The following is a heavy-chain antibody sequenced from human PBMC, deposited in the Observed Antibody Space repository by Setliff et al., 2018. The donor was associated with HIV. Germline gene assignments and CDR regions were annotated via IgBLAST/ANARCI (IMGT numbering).Heavy chain of an antibody. CDR1: GYNFDFHY. D-gene: IGHD3-9*01. J-gene: IGHJ4*02. V-gene: IGHV1-46*02. CDR3: ASHAKTVDTGLFDH. Sequence: ASVKVSCKSSGYNFDFHYVHWVRQAPGQGFEWLGVINPTAGSTTLEQKFQGRLTLTRDASTETVYMELTSLRSGDTAVYYCASHAKTVDTGLFDHWGQGTQVTVSS. CDR2: INPTAGST.